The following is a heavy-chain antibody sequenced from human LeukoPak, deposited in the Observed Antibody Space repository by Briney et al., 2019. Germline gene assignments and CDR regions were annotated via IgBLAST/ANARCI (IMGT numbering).Heavy chain of an antibody. V-gene: IGHV3-20*04. CDR1: GFTFSSYP. CDR3: ARDYGYSGSYSGAFDI. D-gene: IGHD1-26*01. CDR2: INWNGGST. J-gene: IGHJ3*02. Sequence: PGGSLRLSCAASGFTFSSYPLNWVRQAPGKGLEWVSGINWNGGSTGYADSVKGRFTISRDNAKNSLYLQMNSLRAEDTALYYCARDYGYSGSYSGAFDIWGQGTMVTVSS.